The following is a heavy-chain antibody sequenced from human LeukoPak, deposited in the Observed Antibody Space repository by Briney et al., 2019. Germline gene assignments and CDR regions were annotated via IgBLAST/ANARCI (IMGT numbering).Heavy chain of an antibody. V-gene: IGHV3-21*01. D-gene: IGHD5-18*01. J-gene: IGHJ5*02. CDR2: ISSSSSHI. CDR3: ARGEDTAVVTGGYTWFDP. CDR1: GFTFSTYS. Sequence: GGSLRLSCAASGFTFSTYSMNWVRQGPGKELEWISSISSSSSHIYYADSVKGRFTISRDNARNSLDLQMNSLRAEDTAVYYCARGEDTAVVTGGYTWFDPWGQGTLVTVSS.